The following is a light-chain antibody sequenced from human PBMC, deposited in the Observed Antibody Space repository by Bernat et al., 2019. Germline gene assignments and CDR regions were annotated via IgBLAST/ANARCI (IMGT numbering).Light chain of an antibody. J-gene: IGKJ2*02. CDR1: QTITTY. Sequence: DIQLTQSPSSLSASVGDRVTITCRAGQTITTYLIWYQQRPGKAPSLLIYAASTLRRGVPSRFIGSGSGTDFSLTISSLQPEDSATYFCQQSYITPSTFGQGTKLEIK. CDR2: AAS. CDR3: QQSYITPST. V-gene: IGKV1-39*01.